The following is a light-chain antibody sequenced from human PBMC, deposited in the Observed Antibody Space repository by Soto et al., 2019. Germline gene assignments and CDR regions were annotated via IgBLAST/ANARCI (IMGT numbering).Light chain of an antibody. J-gene: IGKJ2*01. V-gene: IGKV3-20*01. CDR1: QSVNNDY. Sequence: DIVLTQSPGTLSLSPGERATLSCRASQSVNNDYLAWYQKKPGQAPRLLFYGTSIRATGIPDRFSGSGSGTDITFSISRLEPEDFAVYYCQQYGPSPMYTFGQGTRLEIK. CDR3: QQYGPSPMYT. CDR2: GTS.